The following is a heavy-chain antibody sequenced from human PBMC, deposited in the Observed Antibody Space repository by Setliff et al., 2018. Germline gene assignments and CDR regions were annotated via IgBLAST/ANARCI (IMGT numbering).Heavy chain of an antibody. CDR3: AKRGPHCSGGTCHYYFDY. CDR2: LSPDDKAI. J-gene: IGHJ4*02. CDR1: GFIFSNYA. V-gene: IGHV3-23*01. D-gene: IGHD2-15*01. Sequence: GGSLRLSCEASGFIFSNYAMDWVRQAPGKGLEWVAGLSPDDKAIQYADSVKGRFTISRDNSKTTLYLQMNNLRAEDTAVYFCAKRGPHCSGGTCHYYFDYWGQGTLVTVSS.